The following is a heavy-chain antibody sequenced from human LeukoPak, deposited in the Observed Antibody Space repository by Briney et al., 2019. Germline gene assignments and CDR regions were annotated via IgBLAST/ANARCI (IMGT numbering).Heavy chain of an antibody. J-gene: IGHJ4*02. D-gene: IGHD6-13*01. Sequence: GGSLRLSCAASGFTFSGSAMHWVRQASGEGLEWVGRIRSKANSYATAYAASVKGRFTISRDDSKNTAYLQMNSLKTEDTAVYYCARDFSWSVDYWGQGALVTVSS. CDR3: ARDFSWSVDY. CDR2: IRSKANSYAT. CDR1: GFTFSGSA. V-gene: IGHV3-73*01.